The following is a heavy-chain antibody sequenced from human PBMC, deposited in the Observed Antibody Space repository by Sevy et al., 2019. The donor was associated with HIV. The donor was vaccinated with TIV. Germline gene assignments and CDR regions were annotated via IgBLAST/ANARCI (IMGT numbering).Heavy chain of an antibody. CDR2: IYYSGST. D-gene: IGHD3-10*01. V-gene: IGHV4-39*01. Sequence: SETLSLTCTVSGGSISSSSYYWGWIRQPPGEGLEWFGSIYYSGSTYYNPSLKSRVTISVDMSKNQFSLKLTSVTAADTAVYYCARHRGDTMVQGWVYYFDYWGQGTLVTVSS. CDR1: GGSISSSSYY. J-gene: IGHJ4*02. CDR3: ARHRGDTMVQGWVYYFDY.